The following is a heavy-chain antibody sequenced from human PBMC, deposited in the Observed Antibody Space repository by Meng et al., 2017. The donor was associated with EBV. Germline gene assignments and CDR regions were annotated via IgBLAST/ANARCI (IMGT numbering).Heavy chain of an antibody. J-gene: IGHJ4*02. V-gene: IGHV1-69*01. D-gene: IGHD3-10*01. CDR2: LNPMSGAP. Sequence: QVQVRGLGAEVRKPGSTVKVSCRASGGPFRSDAVRWVRPAPAQGIGWEGGLNPMSGAPHYAQKFHDSVTIIAEESTNTHSMELNNLRIADKAMVYCASESGRGFTLDYWGQGTLVTVSS. CDR3: ASESGRGFTLDY. CDR1: GGPFRSDA.